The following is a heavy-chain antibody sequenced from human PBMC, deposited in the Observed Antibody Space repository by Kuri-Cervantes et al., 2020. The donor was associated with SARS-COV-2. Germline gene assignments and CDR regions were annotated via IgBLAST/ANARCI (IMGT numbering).Heavy chain of an antibody. CDR3: ARVFWGSGAFDI. J-gene: IGHJ3*02. V-gene: IGHV3-23*01. CDR2: TNGGGTYT. CDR1: EFTFSSYA. Sequence: GGSLRLSCAASEFTFSSYAMSWVRQAPGKGLEWVSATNGGGTYTYYADSVKGRFTISRDNSKNTLYLQMNSLRAEDTAVYYCARVFWGSGAFDIWGQGAMVTVSS. D-gene: IGHD7-27*01.